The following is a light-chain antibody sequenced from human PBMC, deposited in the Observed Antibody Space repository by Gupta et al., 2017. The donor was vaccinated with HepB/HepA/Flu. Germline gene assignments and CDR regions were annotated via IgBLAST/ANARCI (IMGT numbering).Light chain of an antibody. CDR1: QSVLYNSDNKNY. V-gene: IGKV4-1*01. Sequence: DVVMTQSPDSLAVSLGERATINCKSSQSVLYNSDNKNYLARYQQTPGQSPKLLIYWASTRESGVSDRFSGSGSGTDFTLTISSLQAEDVAVYYCQQYDSAPPSFGQGTRLELK. J-gene: IGKJ2*01. CDR2: WAS. CDR3: QQYDSAPPS.